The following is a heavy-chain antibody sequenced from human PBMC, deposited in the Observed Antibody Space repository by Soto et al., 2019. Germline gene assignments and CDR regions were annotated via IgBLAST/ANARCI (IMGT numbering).Heavy chain of an antibody. J-gene: IGHJ4*01. CDR1: GESVSSISAG. D-gene: IGHD6-13*01. CDR2: TYCRSKWYD. V-gene: IGHV6-1*01. CDR3: PRGEQHNSRIFDY. Sequence: QTLSLTCAISGESVSSISAGWSWARQSPARGLEWLGRTYCRSKWYDEYPVSVRVRITINPDTSKNPYFLQLNSVPPQSTAVYCCPRGEQHNSRIFDYWGQGTLVTVSS.